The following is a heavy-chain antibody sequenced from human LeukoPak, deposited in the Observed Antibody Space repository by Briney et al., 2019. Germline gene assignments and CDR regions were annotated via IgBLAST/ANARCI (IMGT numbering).Heavy chain of an antibody. D-gene: IGHD5-18*01. Sequence: SGTLSLTCTVSGASVSRNWWSWVRQPPGKGLEWIGEIHHSGGTNYNPSLKSRVTMSLDNSNNHFSLKLSSVTAADTAVYYCARAEDTAPYYFDYWGQGTLVTVSS. CDR3: ARAEDTAPYYFDY. V-gene: IGHV4-4*02. CDR2: IHHSGGT. J-gene: IGHJ4*02. CDR1: GASVSRNW.